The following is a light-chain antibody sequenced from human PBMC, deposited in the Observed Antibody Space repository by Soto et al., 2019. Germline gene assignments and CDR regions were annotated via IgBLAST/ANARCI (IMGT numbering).Light chain of an antibody. CDR2: DVS. CDR3: GSYTTSPNYV. Sequence: QSALTQPASVSGSPGQSITISCTGTISDVGSYNYVSWYQQYPGKAPNLMIYDVSTRPSGVSDRFSGSKSGNTASLTISGLRAEDEADYYCGSYTTSPNYVFGTGTKLTVL. J-gene: IGLJ1*01. V-gene: IGLV2-14*03. CDR1: ISDVGSYNY.